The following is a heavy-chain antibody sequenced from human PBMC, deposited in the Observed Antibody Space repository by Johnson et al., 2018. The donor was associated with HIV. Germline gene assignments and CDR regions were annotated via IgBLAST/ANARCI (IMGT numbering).Heavy chain of an antibody. V-gene: IGHV3-30*04. Sequence: QMLLVESGGGVVQPGRSPRLACAASGFTFSSYPMHWVRQAPGKGLEWVAVISYDGRNKYYADSVKGRFTISRDNSKNRLYLQMNSLSAEDTAVYFCARGVKQQLSVVDAFDIWGQGTMVTVSS. J-gene: IGHJ3*02. CDR3: ARGVKQQLSVVDAFDI. D-gene: IGHD6-13*01. CDR2: ISYDGRNK. CDR1: GFTFSSYP.